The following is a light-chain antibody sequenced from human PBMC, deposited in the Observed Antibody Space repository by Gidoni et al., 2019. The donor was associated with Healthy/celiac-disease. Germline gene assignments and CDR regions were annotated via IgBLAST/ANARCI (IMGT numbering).Light chain of an antibody. CDR2: DVS. CDR3: TSYTTSATWV. V-gene: IGLV2-14*03. Sequence: QSALTQPASVSGSPGQSLTISCTGTSSDIGNYNYVSWYQQHPGKAPKLMIYDVSNRPSGVSNRFSGSKSGNTASLTLSGLQAEDEADYYCTSYTTSATWVFGGGTKLTVL. CDR1: SSDIGNYNY. J-gene: IGLJ3*02.